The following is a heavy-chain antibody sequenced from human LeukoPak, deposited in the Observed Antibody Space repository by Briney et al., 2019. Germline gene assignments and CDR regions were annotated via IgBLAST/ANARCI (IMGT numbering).Heavy chain of an antibody. CDR3: ARAGSTIPYFDY. J-gene: IGHJ4*02. CDR2: IYSGGST. CDR1: GFTVSSNY. V-gene: IGHV3-66*01. D-gene: IGHD2-2*01. Sequence: GGSLRLSCAASGFTVSSNYMSWVRQAPGKGLEWVSVIYSGGSTYYADSVKGRFTTSRDNSKNTLYLQMNSLRAEDTAVYYCARAGSTIPYFDYWGQGTLVTVSS.